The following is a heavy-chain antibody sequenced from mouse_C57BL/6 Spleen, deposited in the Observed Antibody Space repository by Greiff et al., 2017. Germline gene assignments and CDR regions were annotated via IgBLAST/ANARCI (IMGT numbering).Heavy chain of an antibody. CDR3: ARNEGVGISTVVDWYFDV. D-gene: IGHD1-1*01. CDR1: GFSLTSYG. CDR2: IWSGGST. V-gene: IGHV2-2*01. J-gene: IGHJ1*03. Sequence: VQLVESGPGLVQPSQSLSITCTVSGFSLTSYGVHWVRQSPGKGLEWLGVIWSGGSTDYNAAFISRLSISKDNSKGQVFFKMNSLQADDTAIYYCARNEGVGISTVVDWYFDVWGTGTTVTVSS.